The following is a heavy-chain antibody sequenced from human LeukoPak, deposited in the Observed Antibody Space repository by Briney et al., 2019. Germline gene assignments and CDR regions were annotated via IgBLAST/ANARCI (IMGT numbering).Heavy chain of an antibody. V-gene: IGHV3-74*01. J-gene: IGHJ5*02. CDR2: INSDGSVT. CDR3: ARVPNWFDP. Sequence: GGSLRLSCAASGFTFSSYWMHWVRQAPGKGLVWVSRINSDGSVTNYADSVKGRFTNSRDNAKNTLYLQMNSLRGEDTAVYYCARVPNWFDPWGQGTLVTVPS. CDR1: GFTFSSYW.